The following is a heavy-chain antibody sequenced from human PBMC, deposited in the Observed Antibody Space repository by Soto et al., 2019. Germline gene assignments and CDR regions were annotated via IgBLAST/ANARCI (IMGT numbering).Heavy chain of an antibody. D-gene: IGHD2-15*01. V-gene: IGHV4-34*01. CDR1: GGSFSGYD. J-gene: IGHJ5*02. CDR2: INHSGST. Sequence: SETLSLTCAVYGGSFSGYDWSWIRQPPGKGLEWIGEINHSGSTNYNPSLKSRVTISVDTSKNQFSLKLSSVTAADTAVYYCARGRAARSRGWFDPWGQGTLVTVSS. CDR3: ARGRAARSRGWFDP.